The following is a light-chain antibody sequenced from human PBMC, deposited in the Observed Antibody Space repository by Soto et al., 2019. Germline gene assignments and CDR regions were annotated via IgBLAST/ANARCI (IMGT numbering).Light chain of an antibody. J-gene: IGLJ2*01. Sequence: QSALTQPRSVSGSPGQSVTISCTGTSSDVGGYDFVSWYQQHPGKAPKLMIYDVSTRTSGVPDRFSGSKSGNTASLTISGLQAEDDANYYCCSYAGTYTLRIFGGGTKLTVL. V-gene: IGLV2-11*01. CDR2: DVS. CDR3: CSYAGTYTLRI. CDR1: SSDVGGYDF.